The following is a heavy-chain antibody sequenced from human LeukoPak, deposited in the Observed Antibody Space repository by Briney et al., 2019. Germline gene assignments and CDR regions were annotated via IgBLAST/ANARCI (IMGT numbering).Heavy chain of an antibody. V-gene: IGHV3-53*01. D-gene: IGHD5-12*01. Sequence: GGSLRLSCAASGFTVSSDYMSWVRQAPEKGLEWVSVIYSDGSTYYADSVKGRFTISRDNSKNTLYLQMNNLRAEDTAVYYCARGILATGLDYWGQGTLVTVSS. CDR3: ARGILATGLDY. J-gene: IGHJ4*02. CDR1: GFTVSSDY. CDR2: IYSDGST.